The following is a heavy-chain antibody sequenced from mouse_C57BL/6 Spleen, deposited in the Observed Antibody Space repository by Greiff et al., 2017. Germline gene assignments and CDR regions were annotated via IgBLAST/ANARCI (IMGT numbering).Heavy chain of an antibody. CDR2: IHPSDSDT. J-gene: IGHJ4*01. Sequence: VQLQQPGAELVKPGASVKVSCKASGYTFTSYWMHWVKQRPGQGLEWIGRIHPSDSDTNYNQKFKGKATLTVDKSSSTAYMQLSSLTSEDSAVYYCAIPFITTVVALYYYAMDYWGQGTSVTVSS. D-gene: IGHD1-1*01. CDR1: GYTFTSYW. CDR3: AIPFITTVVALYYYAMDY. V-gene: IGHV1-74*01.